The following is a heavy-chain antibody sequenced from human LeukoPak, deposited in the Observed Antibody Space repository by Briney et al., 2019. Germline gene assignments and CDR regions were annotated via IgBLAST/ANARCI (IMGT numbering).Heavy chain of an antibody. CDR3: ARDTVPGDSFDI. J-gene: IGHJ3*02. Sequence: SEALSLTCTVSGVSISSVDYYWSWIRQYPGKGLEWIGYINYRGSAYYNPSLKSRVTISVDTSKNQFSLKLTSVTAADTAVYYCARDTVPGDSFDIWGQGTMVTVSS. CDR2: INYRGSA. CDR1: GVSISSVDYY. V-gene: IGHV4-31*03.